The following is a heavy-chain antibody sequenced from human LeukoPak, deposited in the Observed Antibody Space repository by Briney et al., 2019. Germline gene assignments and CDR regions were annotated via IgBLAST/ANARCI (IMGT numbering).Heavy chain of an antibody. CDR1: GGTFSSYA. J-gene: IGHJ3*02. Sequence: ASVKVSCKASGGTFSSYAICWVRQAPGQGLEWMGGIIPIFGTANYAQKFQGRVTMTTDTSTSTAYMELRSLRSDDTAVYYCARDARILENAFDIWGQGTMVTVSS. D-gene: IGHD3-3*01. CDR3: ARDARILENAFDI. CDR2: IIPIFGTA. V-gene: IGHV1-69*05.